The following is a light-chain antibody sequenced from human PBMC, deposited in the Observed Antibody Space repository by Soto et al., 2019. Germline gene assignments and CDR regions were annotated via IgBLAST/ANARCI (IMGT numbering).Light chain of an antibody. CDR3: QQYNNWPFT. Sequence: EIVMTQSPVTLSVSPGERATLSYRASQSVSSNLAWYQQKPGQAPRLLIYGASTRATGIPASFSGSGSGTEFTLTISSLQSEDFAVYYCQQYNNWPFTFGPGTKVDIK. J-gene: IGKJ3*01. V-gene: IGKV3-15*01. CDR2: GAS. CDR1: QSVSSN.